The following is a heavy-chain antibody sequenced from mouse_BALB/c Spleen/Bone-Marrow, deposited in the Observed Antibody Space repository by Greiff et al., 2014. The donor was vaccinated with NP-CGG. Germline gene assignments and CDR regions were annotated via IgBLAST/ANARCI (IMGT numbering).Heavy chain of an antibody. CDR3: ARRGYGYLDY. V-gene: IGHV1S132*01. J-gene: IGHJ2*01. D-gene: IGHD2-10*02. CDR2: IFPGTVTP. Sequence: LQQSGAELVKPGASVKLSCKTSGYTFTSYWIQWVKQRPGQGLGWIGEIFPGTVTPYYNEKFKGKATLTIDTSSSTASMQLSSLTSEDSAVYFRARRGYGYLDYWGQGTTPTVSS. CDR1: GYTFTSYW.